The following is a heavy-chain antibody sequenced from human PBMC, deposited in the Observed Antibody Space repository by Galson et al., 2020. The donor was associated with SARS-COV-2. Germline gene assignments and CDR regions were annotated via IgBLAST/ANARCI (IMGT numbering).Heavy chain of an antibody. D-gene: IGHD2-8*01. Sequence: GESLKISCAASGFTFSNYAMSWVRQAPGKGLEWVSGINNNGGDTYYADSVKGRFTISRDNSENTLFLQMNSLRVEDTAIYYCAKGVYGIRWRGGYGGQGIQVNVSS. V-gene: IGHV3-23*01. J-gene: IGHJ4*02. CDR1: GFTFSNYA. CDR2: INNNGGDT. CDR3: AKGVYGIRWRGGY.